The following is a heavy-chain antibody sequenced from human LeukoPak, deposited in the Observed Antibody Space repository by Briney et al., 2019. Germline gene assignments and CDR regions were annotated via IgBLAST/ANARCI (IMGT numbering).Heavy chain of an antibody. CDR3: ASSYCSSTSCYTGYFQH. J-gene: IGHJ1*01. CDR1: GYSFTSYW. Sequence: GESLKISCQGSGYSFTSYWIGWVRQMPGKGLEWMGIIYPGDSDTRYSPSFQGQVTISADKSISTAYLQWSSLKASDTAMYYCASSYCSSTSCYTGYFQHWGQGTLVTVSS. D-gene: IGHD2-2*02. V-gene: IGHV5-51*01. CDR2: IYPGDSDT.